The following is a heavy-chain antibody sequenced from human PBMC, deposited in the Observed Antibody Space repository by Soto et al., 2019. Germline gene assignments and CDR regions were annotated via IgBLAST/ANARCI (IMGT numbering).Heavy chain of an antibody. CDR1: GGSICSGGYS. V-gene: IGHV4-30-2*01. Sequence: QLQLQESGSGLVKPSQTLSLTCAVSGGSICSGGYSWSWIRQPPGKGLEWIGYIYHSGSTYYNPSLKSRVTISVDRSKNQFSLKLSYVTAADTAVYYCARGGATKSAFDYWGQGTLVTVSS. CDR2: IYHSGST. CDR3: ARGGATKSAFDY. J-gene: IGHJ4*02. D-gene: IGHD1-26*01.